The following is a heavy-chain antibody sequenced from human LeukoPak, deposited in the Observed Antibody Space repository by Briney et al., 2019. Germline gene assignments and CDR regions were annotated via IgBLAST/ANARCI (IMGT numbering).Heavy chain of an antibody. CDR2: IIPIFGTA. J-gene: IGHJ4*02. Sequence: ASVKVSCKASGGTFSSYAISWVRQAPGQGLEWMGGIIPIFGTANYAQKFQGRVTITADESTSTAYMELGSLRSEDTAVYYCARDLGEDSSTQDYWGQGTLVIVSS. CDR1: GGTFSSYA. CDR3: ARDLGEDSSTQDY. V-gene: IGHV1-69*13. D-gene: IGHD6-13*01.